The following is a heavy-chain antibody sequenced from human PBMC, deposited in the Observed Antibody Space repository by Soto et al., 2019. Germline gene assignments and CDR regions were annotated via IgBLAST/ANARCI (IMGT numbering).Heavy chain of an antibody. CDR3: ASRSARSGSLKLPYWFDP. CDR1: GFTFRSSD. V-gene: IGHV3-23*01. CDR2: ISAGGDTK. D-gene: IGHD1-26*01. Sequence: EVQVLESGGGLVQPGGPLRLSCVASGFTFRSSDMSWVRQAPGKGLEWVASISAGGDTKYNAASVKGRFTISRDNSKNTVYLQMNTLRGEDTAIYYCASRSARSGSLKLPYWFDPWGQGALVTVSS. J-gene: IGHJ5*02.